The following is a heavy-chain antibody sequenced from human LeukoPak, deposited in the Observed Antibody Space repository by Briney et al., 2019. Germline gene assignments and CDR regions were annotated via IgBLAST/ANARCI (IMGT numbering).Heavy chain of an antibody. D-gene: IGHD2-2*01. J-gene: IGHJ4*02. Sequence: ASVKVSCKASVYTFTSYGISWVRQAPGQGLEWMGGISAYNGNTNYAQKLQGRVTMNTDTSTGTASIELKTLRSDDTARDYCSRVPPGDIVVVPAALDYWGQGTLVTVSS. V-gene: IGHV1-18*01. CDR1: VYTFTSYG. CDR3: SRVPPGDIVVVPAALDY. CDR2: ISAYNGNT.